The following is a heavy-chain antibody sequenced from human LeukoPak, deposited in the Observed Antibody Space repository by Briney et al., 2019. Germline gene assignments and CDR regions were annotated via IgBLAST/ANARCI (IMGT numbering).Heavy chain of an antibody. J-gene: IGHJ4*02. V-gene: IGHV3-7*01. D-gene: IGHD3-10*01. Sequence: PGGSLRLSCATSGFTFSSYWMSWVRQAPGKWLEWVANINQDGNEKYYVDAVKSRFTITRDNAKNSLYLKMTSLRAGDTAVYYCARDARPNYYTSGSGIWGQGALVTVSS. CDR1: GFTFSSYW. CDR3: ARDARPNYYTSGSGI. CDR2: INQDGNEK.